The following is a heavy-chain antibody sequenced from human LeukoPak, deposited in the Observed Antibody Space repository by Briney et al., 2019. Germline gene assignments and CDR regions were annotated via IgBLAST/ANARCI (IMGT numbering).Heavy chain of an antibody. CDR3: ARVVEIAVAGPGY. V-gene: IGHV3-21*01. J-gene: IGHJ4*02. D-gene: IGHD6-19*01. Sequence: KPGGSLRLSCAASGFTFSSYSMNWVRQAPGKGLEWVSSISSSSYIYYADSVKGRFTISRDNAKNSLYLQMNSLRAEDTAVYYCARVVEIAVAGPGYWGQGTLVTVSS. CDR1: GFTFSSYS. CDR2: ISSSSYI.